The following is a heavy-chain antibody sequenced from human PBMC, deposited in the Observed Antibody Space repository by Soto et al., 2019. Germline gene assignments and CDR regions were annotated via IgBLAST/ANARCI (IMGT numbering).Heavy chain of an antibody. Sequence: GGSVRLSCAASGFTFSSYEMSWVRQAPGKGLEWVSYITTSGSATYYADSVKGRLTISRDNARNSVYLEMNSLRVEDTAVYYCAREAGVHDWLDPWGQGTQVTVSS. CDR1: GFTFSSYE. J-gene: IGHJ5*02. CDR3: AREAGVHDWLDP. CDR2: ITTSGSAT. V-gene: IGHV3-48*03. D-gene: IGHD3-10*01.